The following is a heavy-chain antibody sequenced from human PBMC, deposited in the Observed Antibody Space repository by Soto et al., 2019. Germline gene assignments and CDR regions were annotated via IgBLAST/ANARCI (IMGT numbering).Heavy chain of an antibody. D-gene: IGHD2-2*01. J-gene: IGHJ4*02. CDR2: INWNGGST. CDR1: GFSFDDYG. V-gene: IGHV3-20*01. Sequence: EVQLVESGGGVVRPGGSLRLSCAASGFSFDDYGVSWVRQAPGKRLEWISGINWNGGSTGYADSVKGRFTISGDNAKNSLYLQMNSLRAEDTALYHCAREGGYCSSTSCWFDYWGQGTLVTVSS. CDR3: AREGGYCSSTSCWFDY.